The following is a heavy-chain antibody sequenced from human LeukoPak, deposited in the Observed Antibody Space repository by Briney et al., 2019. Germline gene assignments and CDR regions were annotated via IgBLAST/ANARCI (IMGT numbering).Heavy chain of an antibody. CDR1: GFTFSSYG. CDR3: ARSTGTTIFDY. V-gene: IGHV3-23*01. J-gene: IGHJ4*02. CDR2: ISGSGGTT. D-gene: IGHD1-1*01. Sequence: GSLKLSCAASGFTFSSYGMSLVRQAPGEGLGWVSAISGSGGTTYYADSVKGRFTISRDNSKNTLFLQMNSLRAEDTAVYYCARSTGTTIFDYWGQGTLVTVSS.